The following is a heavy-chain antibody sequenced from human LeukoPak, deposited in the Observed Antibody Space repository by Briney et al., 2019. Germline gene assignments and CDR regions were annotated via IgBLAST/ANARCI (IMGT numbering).Heavy chain of an antibody. V-gene: IGHV1-46*01. CDR3: ARDQGLTGYFDY. J-gene: IGHJ4*02. CDR2: INPSGGST. Sequence: GASVKVSCKPSGYSFTNYYMHWVRQAPGQGLEWMGIINPSGGSTNYAQKFQGRVTMTRDTSTSTVYMQLSSLRSEDTAVYYCARDQGLTGYFDYWGQGTLVTVSS. D-gene: IGHD3-9*01. CDR1: GYSFTNYY.